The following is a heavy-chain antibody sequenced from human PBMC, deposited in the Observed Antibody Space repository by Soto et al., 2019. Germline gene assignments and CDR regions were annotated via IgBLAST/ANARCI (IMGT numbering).Heavy chain of an antibody. D-gene: IGHD6-13*01. CDR3: AKSRQQLDNWFDP. CDR1: GFTFSSYA. J-gene: IGHJ5*02. V-gene: IGHV3-23*01. Sequence: GSLRLACTASGFTFSSYAMSWVRQAPGKGLEWVSAISGSGGSTYYADSVKGRFTISRDNSKNTLYLQMNSLRAEDTAVYYCAKSRQQLDNWFDPWGQGTLVTVS. CDR2: ISGSGGST.